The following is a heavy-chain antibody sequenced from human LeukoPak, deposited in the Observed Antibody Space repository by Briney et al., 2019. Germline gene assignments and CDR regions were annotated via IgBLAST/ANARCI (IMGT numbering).Heavy chain of an antibody. V-gene: IGHV4-39*01. D-gene: IGHD2-2*01. CDR1: GGSISSSSYY. CDR3: ATTLYCDSSSCYDAFDI. Sequence: PSETLSLTCTVSGGSISSSSYYWAWIRQTPGTGLEWIGSIYYTGRTYYNPPLKSRVTMSVDTSKNQFSLKLSSVTAGDTAVYYCATTLYCDSSSCYDAFDIWGLGTKVTVSS. CDR2: IYYTGRT. J-gene: IGHJ3*02.